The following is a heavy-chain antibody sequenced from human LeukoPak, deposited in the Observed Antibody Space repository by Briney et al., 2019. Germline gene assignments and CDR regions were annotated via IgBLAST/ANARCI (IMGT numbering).Heavy chain of an antibody. CDR1: GFTFSNYG. CDR3: ARDRVGGLGGMGY. D-gene: IGHD3-16*01. Sequence: PGGSLRLSCAASGFTFSNYGIHWVRQAPGKGLEWVAVIWYDGSNKYYADPVKGRFTISRDNSKNTLYLQMNSLRAEDTAVYYCARDRVGGLGGMGYWGQGTLVTVSS. J-gene: IGHJ4*02. V-gene: IGHV3-33*01. CDR2: IWYDGSNK.